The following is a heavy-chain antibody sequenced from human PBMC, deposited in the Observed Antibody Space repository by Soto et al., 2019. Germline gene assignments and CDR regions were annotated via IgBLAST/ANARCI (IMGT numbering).Heavy chain of an antibody. Sequence: GGSLRLSCAASGFTFSSYGMHWVRQAPGKGLEWVAVIWYDGSNKYYADSVKGRFTISRDNSKNTLYLQMNSLRAEDTAVYYCARDGVIRPPGIAAAISYGMDVWGQGTTVTVSS. CDR1: GFTFSSYG. J-gene: IGHJ6*02. D-gene: IGHD6-13*01. V-gene: IGHV3-33*01. CDR3: ARDGVIRPPGIAAAISYGMDV. CDR2: IWYDGSNK.